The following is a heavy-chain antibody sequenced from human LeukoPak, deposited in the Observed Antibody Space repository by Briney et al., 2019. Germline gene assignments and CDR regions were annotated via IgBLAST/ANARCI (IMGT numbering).Heavy chain of an antibody. CDR3: ARGLRVFVTIFGVVIPSNWFDP. CDR2: INHSGST. J-gene: IGHJ5*02. V-gene: IGHV4-34*01. Sequence: SETLSLTCTVSGGSMRNSYWSWIRQPPGKGLEWIGEINHSGSTNYNPSLKSRVTISVDTSKNQFSLKLSSVTAADTAVYYCARGLRVFVTIFGVVIPSNWFDPWGQGTLVTVSS. CDR1: GGSMRNSY. D-gene: IGHD3-3*01.